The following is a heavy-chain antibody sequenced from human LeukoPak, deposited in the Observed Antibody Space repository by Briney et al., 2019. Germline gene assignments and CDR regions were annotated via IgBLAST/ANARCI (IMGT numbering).Heavy chain of an antibody. CDR3: ASELKGYCSGGSCYDY. J-gene: IGHJ4*02. Sequence: ASVTVSCKASGYTFTGYYMHWVRRAPGQGLEWMGWINPNSGGTNYAQKFQGRVTMTRDTSISTAYMELSRLRSDDTAVYYCASELKGYCSGGSCYDYWGQGTLVTVSS. V-gene: IGHV1-2*02. CDR2: INPNSGGT. CDR1: GYTFTGYY. D-gene: IGHD2-15*01.